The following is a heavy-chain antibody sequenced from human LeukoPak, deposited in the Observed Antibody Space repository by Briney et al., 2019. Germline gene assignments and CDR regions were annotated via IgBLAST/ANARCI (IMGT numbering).Heavy chain of an antibody. CDR2: IKQDGSEK. V-gene: IGHV3-7*03. CDR3: ARELRNNWFDP. CDR1: GFTFSSYW. Sequence: GGSLRLSCAASGFTFSSYWMSWVRQAPGKGLEWVANIKQDGSEKYYVDSVKGRFTISRDNARNSLYLQMNSLRAEDTAVYYCARELRNNWFDPWGQGTLVTVSS. J-gene: IGHJ5*02.